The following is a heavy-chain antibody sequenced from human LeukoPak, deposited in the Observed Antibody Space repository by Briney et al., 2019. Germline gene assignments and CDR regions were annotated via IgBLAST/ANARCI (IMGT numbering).Heavy chain of an antibody. CDR3: ARLYGQYFDF. CDR1: GYRFTTSW. J-gene: IGHJ4*02. CDR2: IYPGDSDT. Sequence: GESLKISCQGSGYRFTTSWIDWVRQMPGKGLEWMGIIYPGDSDTRYSPSFQGQVTISADKSINTAYLQWSSLKASGTAMYYCARLYGQYFDFWGQGTLVTVSS. D-gene: IGHD3-16*01. V-gene: IGHV5-51*01.